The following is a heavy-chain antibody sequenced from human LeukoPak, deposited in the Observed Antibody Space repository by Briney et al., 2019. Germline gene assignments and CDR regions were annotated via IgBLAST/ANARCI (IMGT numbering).Heavy chain of an antibody. CDR3: ARANDNYYYYYMDV. V-gene: IGHV3-21*01. CDR2: ISSSSSYI. D-gene: IGHD3-9*01. Sequence: GGSLRLSCAASGFTFSSYSMNWVRQAPGKGLEWVSSISSSSSYIYYADSVKGRFTISRDNAKNSLYLQMNSLRAEDTAVYYCARANDNYYYYYMDVWGKGTTVTVSS. CDR1: GFTFSSYS. J-gene: IGHJ6*03.